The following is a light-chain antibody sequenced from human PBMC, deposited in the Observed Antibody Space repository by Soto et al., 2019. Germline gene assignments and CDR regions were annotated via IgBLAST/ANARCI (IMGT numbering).Light chain of an antibody. J-gene: IGKJ5*01. V-gene: IGKV3-11*01. CDR1: QSVSSY. CDR2: DAS. Sequence: EIVLTQSPATLSLSPGERATLSCRASQSVSSYLAWYQQKPGQAPRLLIYDASNRATGIPARFSGSGSGTXXXXXXXXLEPEDFAVYYCQQRSNCPITFGQGTRLEIK. CDR3: QQRSNCPIT.